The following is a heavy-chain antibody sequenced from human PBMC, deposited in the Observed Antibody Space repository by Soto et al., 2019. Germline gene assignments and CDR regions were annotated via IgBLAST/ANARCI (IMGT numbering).Heavy chain of an antibody. V-gene: IGHV5-10-1*01. D-gene: IGHD3-22*01. CDR1: GYSFAGYW. J-gene: IGHJ4*02. CDR3: ARQIYDSDTGPNFQYYFDS. Sequence: GESLKISCKGSGYSFAGYWITWVRQKPGKGLEWMGRIDPSDSQTYYSPSFRGHVTISVTKSITTVFLQWSSLRASDTAMYYCARQIYDSDTGPNFQYYFDSWGQGAPVTVS. CDR2: IDPSDSQT.